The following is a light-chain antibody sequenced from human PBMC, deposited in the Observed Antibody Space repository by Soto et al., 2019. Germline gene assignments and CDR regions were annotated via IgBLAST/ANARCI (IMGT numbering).Light chain of an antibody. CDR1: SSDVGSYNL. CDR3: CSYAGSSRV. V-gene: IGLV2-23*01. Sequence: QSALTQPASVSGSPGQSITISCTGTSSDVGSYNLVSRYQQHPGKAPKLMIYEGSKRPSGVSNRFSGSKSGNTASLTISGLQAEDEADYYCCSYAGSSRVFGGGTKLTVL. CDR2: EGS. J-gene: IGLJ2*01.